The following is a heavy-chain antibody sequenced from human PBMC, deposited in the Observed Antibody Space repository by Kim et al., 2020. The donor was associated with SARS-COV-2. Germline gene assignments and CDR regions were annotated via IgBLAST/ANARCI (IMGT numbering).Heavy chain of an antibody. Sequence: NPSLKGRVTISVDRSKNQFSLKLGSVTAADTAVYYCARGYGSGSPYGMDVWGQGTTVTVSS. CDR3: ARGYGSGSPYGMDV. V-gene: IGHV4-30-2*01. J-gene: IGHJ6*02. D-gene: IGHD3-10*01.